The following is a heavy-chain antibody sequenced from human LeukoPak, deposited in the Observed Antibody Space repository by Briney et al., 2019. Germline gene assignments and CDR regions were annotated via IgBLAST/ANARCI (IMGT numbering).Heavy chain of an antibody. D-gene: IGHD1-14*01. CDR3: ARGPEAAPRNWFDP. CDR2: INHSGST. J-gene: IGHJ5*02. CDR1: GGSFSGYY. Sequence: PSETLSLTCAVYGGSFSGYYWSWIRQPPGKGLEWIGEINHSGSTNYNPSLKSRVTISVDTSKNQFSLKLSSVTAADTAVYYCARGPEAAPRNWFDPWGQGTLVTVSS. V-gene: IGHV4-34*01.